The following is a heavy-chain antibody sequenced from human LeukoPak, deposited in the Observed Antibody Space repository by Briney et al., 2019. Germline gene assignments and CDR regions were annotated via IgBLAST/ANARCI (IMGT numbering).Heavy chain of an antibody. CDR1: GFTFSYYS. Sequence: QPGGSLRLSCAASGFTFSYYSMKWVRQAPGKGLEWVSYISASSNTIYYADSVKGRFTISRDNAKNSLYLQMNSLRAEDTAVYYCARDRDPYYDFWSDYPTGAFDIWAKGQWSPSLQ. V-gene: IGHV3-48*01. CDR3: ARDRDPYYDFWSDYPTGAFDI. CDR2: ISASSNTI. D-gene: IGHD3-3*01. J-gene: IGHJ3*02.